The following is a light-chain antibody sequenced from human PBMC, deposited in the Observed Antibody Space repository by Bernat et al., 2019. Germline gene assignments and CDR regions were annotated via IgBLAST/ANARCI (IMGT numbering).Light chain of an antibody. CDR1: QSVSSSY. CDR3: HQYGSLPYT. CDR2: GTS. V-gene: IGKV3-20*01. J-gene: IGKJ2*01. Sequence: EIVLTQSPGTLSLSPGERATLSCRASQSVSSSYLAWYQQKPGQTPRLLIYGTSSRANGIPDRFSASGSGTDCTLSISRLQPEDFAVYYCHQYGSLPYTFGQVTKLEIK.